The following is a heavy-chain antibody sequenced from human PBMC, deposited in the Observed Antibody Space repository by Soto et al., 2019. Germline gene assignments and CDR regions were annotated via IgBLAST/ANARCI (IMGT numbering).Heavy chain of an antibody. CDR1: GFTFSSYS. Sequence: EVQLVESGGGLVQPGGSLRLSCAASGFTFSSYSMNWVRQAPGKGLEWVSYISSSSSTIYYADSVKGRFTISRDNAKNSLYLQINSLRDEDTAVFYCARRHNWFGPWGQGTLVTVSS. CDR2: ISSSSSTI. CDR3: ARRHNWFGP. V-gene: IGHV3-48*02. J-gene: IGHJ5*02.